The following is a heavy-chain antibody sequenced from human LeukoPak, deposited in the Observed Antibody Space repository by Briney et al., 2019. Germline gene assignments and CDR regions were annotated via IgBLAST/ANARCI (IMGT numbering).Heavy chain of an antibody. Sequence: ASVKVSCKASGYTFTGYYMHWVRQAPGQGLEWMGWINPKSGGRNYAQKFQGRVTMTRDTSISTAYMELSRLRSDDTAVYYCARAGPELRYCSGGSCYSVWFDPWGQGTLVTVSS. J-gene: IGHJ5*02. CDR2: INPKSGGR. CDR3: ARAGPELRYCSGGSCYSVWFDP. V-gene: IGHV1-2*02. CDR1: GYTFTGYY. D-gene: IGHD2-15*01.